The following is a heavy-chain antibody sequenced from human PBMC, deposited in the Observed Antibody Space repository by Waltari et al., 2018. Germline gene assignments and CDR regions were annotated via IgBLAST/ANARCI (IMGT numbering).Heavy chain of an antibody. J-gene: IGHJ4*02. V-gene: IGHV3-66*02. CDR3: ARGGYSSGWYYFDY. CDR1: GFTVSSTY. D-gene: IGHD6-19*01. CDR2: IYSGGST. Sequence: QLVESGGGLVPPGGSLRLSCAASGFTVSSTYMRWVRQAPGKGLGWVSVIYSGGSTYYADSVKGRFTISRDNSKNTLYLQMNSLRAEDTAVYYCARGGYSSGWYYFDYWGQGTLVTVSS.